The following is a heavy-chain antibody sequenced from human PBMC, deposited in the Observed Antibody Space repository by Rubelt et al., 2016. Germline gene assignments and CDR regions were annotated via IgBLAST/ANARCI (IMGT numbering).Heavy chain of an antibody. CDR2: INAGNGNT. CDR1: GYTFTRYA. CDR3: ARDDKEEGDSSGYRGGNDY. Sequence: QVQLVQSGAEVKKPGASVKVSCKASGYTFTRYAMHWVRQAPGQRLEWMGWINAGNGNTKYSQKFQGRVTITRDTSAITTYMELSSLRYEDTAVYYCARDDKEEGDSSGYRGGNDYWGQGTLVTVSS. D-gene: IGHD3-22*01. V-gene: IGHV1-3*01. J-gene: IGHJ4*02.